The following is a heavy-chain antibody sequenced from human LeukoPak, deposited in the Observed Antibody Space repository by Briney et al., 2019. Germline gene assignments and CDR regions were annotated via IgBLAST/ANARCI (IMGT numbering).Heavy chain of an antibody. CDR1: GYSFTTYW. J-gene: IGHJ5*02. V-gene: IGHV5-51*01. CDR2: IYPGDSHT. D-gene: IGHD2-2*01. CDR3: ARHSYTGSCISDNCYRWYDP. Sequence: GESLKISCKGSGYSFTTYWIGWVRQMPGKGLEWMGIIYPGDSHTRYNPSLQGQVTISADKSISTAYLQWSSLKASDTAMYYCARHSYTGSCISDNCYRWYDPWGQGTLVTVSS.